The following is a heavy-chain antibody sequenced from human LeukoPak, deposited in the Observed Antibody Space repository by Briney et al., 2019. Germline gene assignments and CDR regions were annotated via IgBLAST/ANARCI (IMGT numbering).Heavy chain of an antibody. V-gene: IGHV3-21*01. Sequence: PGGCLRLSCAASGFNFIDYTMNWVRQAPGKGLGWVSSITSTGRYIFYADSLKGRFTISRDNAKKSLYLQMNSLRAEDTAVYYCARLRNVGGNPHPFNVWGQGTTVTVSS. CDR3: ARLRNVGGNPHPFNV. CDR2: ITSTGRYI. J-gene: IGHJ3*01. CDR1: GFNFIDYT. D-gene: IGHD4-23*01.